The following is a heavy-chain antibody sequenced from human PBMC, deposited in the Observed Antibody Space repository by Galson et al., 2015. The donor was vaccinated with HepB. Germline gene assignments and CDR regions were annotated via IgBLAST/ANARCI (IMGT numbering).Heavy chain of an antibody. CDR2: ISDDATYR. D-gene: IGHD3-10*01. V-gene: IGHV3-11*06. Sequence: SLRLYCAASGFTFSDYFMSWIRQTPGKGLEWFSFISDDATYRDYTDSVRGRFTISRDNAKNLLYLEMSSLRVEDTAVYYCARVFFGSERYSAYWYFDLWGRGTLVTVSS. CDR1: GFTFSDYF. CDR3: ARVFFGSERYSAYWYFDL. J-gene: IGHJ2*01.